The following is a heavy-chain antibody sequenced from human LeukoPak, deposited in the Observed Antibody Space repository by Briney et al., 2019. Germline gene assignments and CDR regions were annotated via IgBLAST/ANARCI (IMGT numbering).Heavy chain of an antibody. Sequence: PSETLSLTCTVSGGSISSYYWSWIRQPPGKGLEWIGYIYYSGSTNYNPSLKSRVTISVDTSKNQFSLKLSSVTAADTAVYYCASHSSSWYGRAFDIWGQGTMVTVSS. CDR2: IYYSGST. J-gene: IGHJ3*02. D-gene: IGHD6-13*01. CDR3: ASHSSSWYGRAFDI. CDR1: GGSISSYY. V-gene: IGHV4-59*01.